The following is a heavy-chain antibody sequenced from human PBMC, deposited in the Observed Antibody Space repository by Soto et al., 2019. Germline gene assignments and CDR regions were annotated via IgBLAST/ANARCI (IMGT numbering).Heavy chain of an antibody. Sequence: GVSLRLSCAASGFTFSSYCMHWVRQAPGKGLEWVAVIWYDGSNKYYADSVKGRFTISRDNSKNTLYLQMNSLRAEDTAVYYCARGTFGGGNGFFDPWGQGTLVTVSS. D-gene: IGHD2-15*01. V-gene: IGHV3-33*01. CDR3: ARGTFGGGNGFFDP. J-gene: IGHJ5*02. CDR1: GFTFSSYC. CDR2: IWYDGSNK.